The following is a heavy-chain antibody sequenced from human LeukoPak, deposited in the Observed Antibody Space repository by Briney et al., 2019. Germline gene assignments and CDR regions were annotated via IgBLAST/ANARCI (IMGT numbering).Heavy chain of an antibody. CDR3: AKDRGEWYYFDY. CDR1: GFTFSSYA. J-gene: IGHJ4*02. CDR2: ISGSGGST. Sequence: PGGSLRLSCAASGFTFSSYAMSWVRQAPGKGLEWVSAISGSGGSTYYADSVKGRFTNSRDNSKNTLYLQMNSLRAEDTAVYYCAKDRGEWYYFDYWGQGTLVTVSS. D-gene: IGHD3-16*01. V-gene: IGHV3-23*01.